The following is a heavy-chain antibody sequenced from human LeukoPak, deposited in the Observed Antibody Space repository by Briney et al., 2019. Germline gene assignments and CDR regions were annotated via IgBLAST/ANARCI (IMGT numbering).Heavy chain of an antibody. D-gene: IGHD2-2*01. CDR3: AKSGRTSCSTSCYYFDY. V-gene: IGHV3-23*01. CDR2: ISASGAST. Sequence: GGSLRLSCAASGFTFSSYAMSWVRQAPGKGLEWVSAISASGASTHYADSVKGRFTISRDNSKNTLYLQMNSLRADDTAVYYCAKSGRTSCSTSCYYFDYWGQGTLVTVSS. CDR1: GFTFSSYA. J-gene: IGHJ4*02.